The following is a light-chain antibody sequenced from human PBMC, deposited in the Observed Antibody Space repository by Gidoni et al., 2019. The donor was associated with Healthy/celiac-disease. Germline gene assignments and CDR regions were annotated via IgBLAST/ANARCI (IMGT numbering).Light chain of an antibody. CDR1: QSVTTSY. V-gene: IGKV3-20*01. CDR2: SAS. J-gene: IGKJ2*04. CDR3: QQYGSSPCS. Sequence: EIVLTQSPGTLSLSPGQRATLSCRASQSVTTSYLAWYQQTPGQAPRLLIYSASSRATGIPDRFSGSGSGTDFTLTSSRLEPEDFAVYYCQQYGSSPCSFGQGTKLEIK.